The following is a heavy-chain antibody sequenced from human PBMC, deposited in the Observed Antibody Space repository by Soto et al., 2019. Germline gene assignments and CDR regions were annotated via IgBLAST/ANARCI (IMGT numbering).Heavy chain of an antibody. D-gene: IGHD3-22*01. V-gene: IGHV4-39*01. CDR2: IYYSGST. CDR1: GGSISSSSYY. CDR3: ENYDSSGYYNY. Sequence: PSETLSLTCTVSGGSISSSSYYWGWIRQPPGKGLEWIGSIYYSGSTYYNPSLKSRVTISVDTSKNQFSLKLSSVTAADTAVYYCENYDSSGYYNYWGQGTLVTVSS. J-gene: IGHJ4*02.